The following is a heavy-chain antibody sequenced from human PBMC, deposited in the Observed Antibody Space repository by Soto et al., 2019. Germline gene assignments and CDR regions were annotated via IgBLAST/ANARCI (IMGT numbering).Heavy chain of an antibody. J-gene: IGHJ3*02. CDR2: IIPIFGKP. CDR3: ARDKTVVTWGDAFDI. Sequence: QVRLVQSGAEVKKPGSSVKVSCKTSGGTFNTYAITWVRQAPGQGLEWMGGIIPIFGKPNYAQKFQGRVTITADDSTSTAYMELSSLRSEDTAVYYCARDKTVVTWGDAFDIWGQGTMVTVSS. CDR1: GGTFNTYA. D-gene: IGHD2-21*02. V-gene: IGHV1-69*12.